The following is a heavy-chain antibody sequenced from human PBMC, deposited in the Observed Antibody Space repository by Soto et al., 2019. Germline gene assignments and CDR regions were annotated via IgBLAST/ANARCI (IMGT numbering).Heavy chain of an antibody. D-gene: IGHD6-6*01. V-gene: IGHV3-30*18. CDR2: IVYGGSAQ. CDR1: GFTFTRYG. Sequence: QVQLVESGGGVVQPGRSLRLSCAASGFTFTRYGMHWVRQAPGKGLAWVAVIVYGGSAQYYGDSVEGRFTISRDNSKNALFLQLHSLRADDAAVYYCAKDSHRVLYSTSSARYDFYSGMDVWGQGTTVTVSS. J-gene: IGHJ6*02. CDR3: AKDSHRVLYSTSSARYDFYSGMDV.